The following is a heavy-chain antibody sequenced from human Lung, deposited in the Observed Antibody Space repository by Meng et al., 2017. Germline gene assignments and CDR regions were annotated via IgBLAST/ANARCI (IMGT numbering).Heavy chain of an antibody. D-gene: IGHD6-19*01. CDR1: CGSFSGYY. CDR2: IIDSGST. CDR3: VRRTYSSGWYFDY. V-gene: IGHV4-34*02. Sequence: QPQPWGARLLMPSHTLSLTCAVYCGSFSGYYWSWIRQPPGKGLEWIGEIIDSGSTNYNPSLKSRVTISVDTSKNQFSLRVTSVTAADRAVYYCVRRTYSSGWYFDYWGQGTLVTVSS. J-gene: IGHJ4*02.